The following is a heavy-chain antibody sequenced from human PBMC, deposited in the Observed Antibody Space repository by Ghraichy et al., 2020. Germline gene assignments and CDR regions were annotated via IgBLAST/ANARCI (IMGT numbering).Heavy chain of an antibody. V-gene: IGHV3-74*01. CDR2: IKSDGRTT. CDR1: GFTFSKHY. J-gene: IGHJ4*02. Sequence: GGSLRLSCAGSGFTFSKHYMSWVRQAPGKGLEWVSRIKSDGRTTVSAASVRGRITISRDNDKNTLYLQMNSLRTEDTAVYYCARDLNWVLFYLWGQGTLVTVAS. CDR3: ARDLNWVLFYL. D-gene: IGHD2/OR15-2a*01.